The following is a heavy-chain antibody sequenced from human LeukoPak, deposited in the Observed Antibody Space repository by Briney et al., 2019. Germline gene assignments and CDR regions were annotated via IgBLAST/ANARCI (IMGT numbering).Heavy chain of an antibody. CDR1: GFTFSSYA. CDR3: ARVVDYGDYVASTGGAFDI. CDR2: ISYDGSNK. J-gene: IGHJ3*02. V-gene: IGHV3-30*04. D-gene: IGHD4-17*01. Sequence: PGGSLRLSCAASGFTFSSYAMHWVRQAPGKGLEWVAVISYDGSNKYYADSVEGRFTISRDNSKNTLYLQMNSLRAEDTAVYYCARVVDYGDYVASTGGAFDIWGQGTMVTVSS.